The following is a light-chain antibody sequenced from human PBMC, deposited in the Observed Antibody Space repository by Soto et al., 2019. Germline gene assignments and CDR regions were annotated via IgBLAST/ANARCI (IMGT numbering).Light chain of an antibody. Sequence: EIVFTHSPSTLSLSPVERATLSFIASQSVSSNLAWYQQKPGQAPRLLIYDASNRATGIPARFSGSGSGTVFTLTISSLEPEDFAVYYCQKRTNSPLNFGGGTKVDIK. CDR1: QSVSSN. CDR3: QKRTNSPLN. J-gene: IGKJ4*01. V-gene: IGKV3-11*01. CDR2: DAS.